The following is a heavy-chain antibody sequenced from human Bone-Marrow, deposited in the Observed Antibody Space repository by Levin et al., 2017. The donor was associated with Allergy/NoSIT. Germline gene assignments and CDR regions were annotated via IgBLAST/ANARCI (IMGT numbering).Heavy chain of an antibody. Sequence: GGSLRLSCAASGFTFSSYEMNWVRQAPGKGLEWVSYISSSGSTIYYADSVKGRFTISRDNAKNSLYLQMNSLRAEDTAVYYCASPLAGYCSSTSCGWGQGTLVTVSS. CDR2: ISSSGSTI. CDR1: GFTFSSYE. CDR3: ASPLAGYCSSTSCG. V-gene: IGHV3-48*03. D-gene: IGHD2-2*01. J-gene: IGHJ4*02.